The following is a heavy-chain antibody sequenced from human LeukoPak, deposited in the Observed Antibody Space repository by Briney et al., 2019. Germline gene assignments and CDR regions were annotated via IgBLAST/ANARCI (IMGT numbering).Heavy chain of an antibody. J-gene: IGHJ4*02. D-gene: IGHD5-12*01. CDR3: ARGPYSGYDSPTKVPVYFDY. V-gene: IGHV3-30-3*01. Sequence: PGRSLRLSCAASGFTFSSYAMHWVRQAPGKGLEWVAVISYDGSNKYYADSVKGRFTISRDNSKNTLYLQMNSLRAEDTAVYYCARGPYSGYDSPTKVPVYFDYWGQGTLVTVSS. CDR1: GFTFSSYA. CDR2: ISYDGSNK.